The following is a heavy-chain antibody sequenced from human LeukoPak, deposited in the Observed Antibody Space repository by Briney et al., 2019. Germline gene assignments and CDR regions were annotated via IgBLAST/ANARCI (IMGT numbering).Heavy chain of an antibody. CDR1: GGSLSSHY. Sequence: SETLSLTCTVSGGSLSSHYWSWIRQPPGKGLEYIGYIYTDGSTSYNPSLKSRVTILVDTSKNQFSLRLSSVTAADTAVYYCSRHRDSVFPFDPWGQGTLVTVSS. CDR3: SRHRDSVFPFDP. D-gene: IGHD3-10*01. J-gene: IGHJ5*02. CDR2: IYTDGST. V-gene: IGHV4-59*08.